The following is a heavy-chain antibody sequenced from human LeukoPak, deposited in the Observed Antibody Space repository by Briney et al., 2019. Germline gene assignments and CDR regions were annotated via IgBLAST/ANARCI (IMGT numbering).Heavy chain of an antibody. CDR1: GFTFSSYA. D-gene: IGHD3-9*01. CDR2: ISYDGSNK. Sequence: PGGSLRLSCAASGFTFSSYAMQWVRQAPGKGLEWVAVISYDGSNKYYADSVKGRFTISRDNSKNTLYLQMNSLRAEDTAVYSCARGLTPILTGYSDALDIWGQGTMVTVSS. J-gene: IGHJ3*02. CDR3: ARGLTPILTGYSDALDI. V-gene: IGHV3-30*04.